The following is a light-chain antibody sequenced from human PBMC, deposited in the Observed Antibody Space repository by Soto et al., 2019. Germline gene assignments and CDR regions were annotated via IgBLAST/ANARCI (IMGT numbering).Light chain of an antibody. J-gene: IGKJ4*01. Sequence: DIQMTQSPSSLSASVGDRVTITCRASQSISTYLNWYQEKPGKAPKLLIYAASRLQSGVPPRFSGSGSGTDFTLTISSLQPEDFATYYCQQSYSTLHTFGGGTKVEIK. CDR3: QQSYSTLHT. V-gene: IGKV1-39*01. CDR1: QSISTY. CDR2: AAS.